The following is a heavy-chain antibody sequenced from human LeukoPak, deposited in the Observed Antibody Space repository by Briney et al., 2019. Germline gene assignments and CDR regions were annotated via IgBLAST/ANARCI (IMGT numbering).Heavy chain of an antibody. D-gene: IGHD1-26*01. V-gene: IGHV3-11*01. CDR3: ARFGSYSILDAFDI. CDR1: GFTFSDYY. CDR2: ISSSGSTI. Sequence: GGSLRLSCAASGFTFSDYYMSWIRQAPGKGLEWVSYISSSGSTIYYADSVKGRFTISRDNAKNSLYLQMNSLRAEDTAVYYCARFGSYSILDAFDIWGQGSMVTVSS. J-gene: IGHJ3*02.